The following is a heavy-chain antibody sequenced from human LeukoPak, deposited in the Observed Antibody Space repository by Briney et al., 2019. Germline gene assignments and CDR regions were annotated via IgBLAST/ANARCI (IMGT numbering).Heavy chain of an antibody. J-gene: IGHJ4*02. V-gene: IGHV1-2*02. CDR3: ALRITMVRGVIGFDY. CDR2: INPNSGGT. D-gene: IGHD3-10*01. CDR1: GYTFTGYY. Sequence: ASVKVSCKASGYTFTGYYMHWVRQAPGQGLEWMGWINPNSGGTNYAQKFQGRVTMTRDTSISTAYMELSRLRSDDTAVYYCALRITMVRGVIGFDYWGQGTLVTVSS.